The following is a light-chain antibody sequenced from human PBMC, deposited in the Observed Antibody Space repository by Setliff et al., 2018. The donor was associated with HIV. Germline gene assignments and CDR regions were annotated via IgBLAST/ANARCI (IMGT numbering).Light chain of an antibody. V-gene: IGLV2-18*02. J-gene: IGLJ3*02. CDR3: CSYTSRNTWV. CDR2: EVN. Sequence: QSALAQPPSVSGSPGQPVTISCAGTSSDVGSYNRVSWYRQTPGTVPKLMIFEVNKRPSGVPDRFSGSRSGNTASLTIAGLQADDEADYYCCSYTSRNTWVFGGGTKVTVL. CDR1: SSDVGSYNR.